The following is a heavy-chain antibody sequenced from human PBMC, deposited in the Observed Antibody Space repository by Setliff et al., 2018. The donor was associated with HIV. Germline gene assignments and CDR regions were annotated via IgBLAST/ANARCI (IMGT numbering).Heavy chain of an antibody. CDR3: AREIAVAGNYFDY. CDR1: GGTFSSYA. V-gene: IGHV1-69*13. D-gene: IGHD6-19*01. CDR2: IIPIFGTA. Sequence: GASVKVSCKASGGTFSSYAISWVRQAPGQGLEWMGGIIPIFGTANYAQKFQGRVTITADESTSTAYMELSSLRSEDSAVYYCAREIAVAGNYFDYWGQGTLVTVSS. J-gene: IGHJ4*02.